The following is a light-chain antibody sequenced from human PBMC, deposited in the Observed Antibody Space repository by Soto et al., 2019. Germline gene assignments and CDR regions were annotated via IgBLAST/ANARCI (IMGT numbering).Light chain of an antibody. CDR1: SSDVGGYNY. CDR3: SSYTSSSTLV. V-gene: IGLV2-14*01. CDR2: EVS. J-gene: IGLJ1*01. Sequence: QSVLTQPASVSGSPGQSITISCTGTSSDVGGYNYVSWYQQHPGKAPKLMIYEVSDRPSGVSNRFSGSKSGNTASLTISGLQAEDEADYYCSSYTSSSTLVFGPGTKLTVL.